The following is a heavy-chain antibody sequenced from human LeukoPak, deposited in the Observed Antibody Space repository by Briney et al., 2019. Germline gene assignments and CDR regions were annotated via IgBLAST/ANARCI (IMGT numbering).Heavy chain of an antibody. CDR3: ARGRVSYYDSSGYYYYGMDV. V-gene: IGHV4-59*01. J-gene: IGHJ6*02. CDR1: GDSISSYY. Sequence: PSETLSLTCSVSGDSISSYYWSWIRQPPGKGLEWIGYISDSGNTNYNPSLKSRVTISLDTPKNQFSLKLSSVTAADTAVYYCARGRVSYYDSSGYYYYGMDVWGQGTTVTVSS. D-gene: IGHD3-22*01. CDR2: ISDSGNT.